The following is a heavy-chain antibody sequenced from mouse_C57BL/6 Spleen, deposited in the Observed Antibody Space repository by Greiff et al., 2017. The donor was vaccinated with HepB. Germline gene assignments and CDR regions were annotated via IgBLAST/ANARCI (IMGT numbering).Heavy chain of an antibody. Sequence: EVNVVESGGGLVKPGGSLKLSCAASGFTFSSYAMSWVRQTPEKRLEWVATISDGGSYTYYPDNVKGRFTISRDNAKNNLYLQMSHLKSEDTAMYYCAREELWLRMDYWGQGTSVTVSS. J-gene: IGHJ4*01. D-gene: IGHD2-2*01. CDR1: GFTFSSYA. V-gene: IGHV5-4*01. CDR2: ISDGGSYT. CDR3: AREELWLRMDY.